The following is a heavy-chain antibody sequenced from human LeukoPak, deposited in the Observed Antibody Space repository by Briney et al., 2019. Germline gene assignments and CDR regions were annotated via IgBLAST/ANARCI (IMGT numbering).Heavy chain of an antibody. CDR2: ISYSGSS. V-gene: IGHV4-61*08. Sequence: PSQTLSLTCTVSGGSISSGGYYWSWIRQHPGKGLEWIGYISYSGSSNYNPSLKSRVTISVDTSKTQFSLYLNSVTAADTAVYYCARSDTHHIHSSSWHFDYWGQGTLVSVSS. CDR1: GGSISSGGYY. CDR3: ARSDTHHIHSSSWHFDY. D-gene: IGHD6-13*01. J-gene: IGHJ4*02.